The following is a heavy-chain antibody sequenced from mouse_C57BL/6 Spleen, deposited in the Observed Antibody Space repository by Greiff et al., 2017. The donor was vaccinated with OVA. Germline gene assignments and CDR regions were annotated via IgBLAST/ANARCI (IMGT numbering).Heavy chain of an antibody. V-gene: IGHV5-6*01. CDR3: ASPLLRHYYAMDY. D-gene: IGHD1-2*01. CDR1: GFTFSSYG. CDR2: ISSGGSYT. Sequence: EVKVVESGGDLVKPGGSLKLSCAASGFTFSSYGMSWVRQTPDKRLEWVATISSGGSYTYYPDSVKGRFTISRDNAKNTLYLQMSSLKSEDTAMYYCASPLLRHYYAMDYWGQGTSVTVSS. J-gene: IGHJ4*01.